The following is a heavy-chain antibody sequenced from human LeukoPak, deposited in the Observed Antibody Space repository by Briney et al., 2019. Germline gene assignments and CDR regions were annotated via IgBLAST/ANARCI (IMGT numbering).Heavy chain of an antibody. CDR1: GFTFSSYS. V-gene: IGHV3-21*04. J-gene: IGHJ4*02. Sequence: GGSLRLSCAASGFTFSSYSMNWVRQAPGKGLEWVSSISSSSSYIYYADSVKGRFTISRDNSKNTLYLQMNSLRAEDTAVYSCAKSLRGWYDFDYWGQGTLVTVSS. CDR3: AKSLRGWYDFDY. D-gene: IGHD6-19*01. CDR2: ISSSSSYI.